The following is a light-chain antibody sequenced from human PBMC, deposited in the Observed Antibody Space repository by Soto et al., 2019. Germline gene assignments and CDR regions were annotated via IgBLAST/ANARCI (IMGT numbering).Light chain of an antibody. V-gene: IGKV1-39*01. CDR3: QQSYSTLWT. J-gene: IGKJ1*01. CDR1: QSISSY. CDR2: AAS. Sequence: DIQMTQSPSSLSASVGDRVTITCRASQSISSYLNWFQQKPGKAPKLLIYAASSLQSGVPSRFSGSGSGTDLTLTISSLQPEDFATYYCQQSYSTLWTFGHGTKVEIK.